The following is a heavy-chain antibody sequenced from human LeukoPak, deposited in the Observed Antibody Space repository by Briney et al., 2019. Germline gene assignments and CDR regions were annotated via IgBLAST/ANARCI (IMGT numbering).Heavy chain of an antibody. CDR1: GFSFSTYD. D-gene: IGHD3-16*02. Sequence: GGSLRLSCAASGFSFSTYDMIWIRQAPGEGLEWVSLISYSGANSYYTDSVRGRFTISRDNSKDTLFLQMNSLRAEDTAIYYCARDMQLSTWGLGTMVTVSS. CDR2: ISYSGANS. V-gene: IGHV3-23*01. J-gene: IGHJ3*01. CDR3: ARDMQLST.